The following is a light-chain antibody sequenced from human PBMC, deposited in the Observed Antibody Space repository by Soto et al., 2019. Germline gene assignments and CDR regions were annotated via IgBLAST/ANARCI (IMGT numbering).Light chain of an antibody. V-gene: IGKV1-12*01. Sequence: IRMTQSPSSLSSSTAERFTITCRASQTVNTWLAWYQQKPGKAPKFLIYGASSLESRVPSRFSGSGSGADFTLTISSLQPEDFATYYCQQSYTIPWMFGQGTKVDIK. CDR1: QTVNTW. CDR3: QQSYTIPWM. J-gene: IGKJ1*01. CDR2: GAS.